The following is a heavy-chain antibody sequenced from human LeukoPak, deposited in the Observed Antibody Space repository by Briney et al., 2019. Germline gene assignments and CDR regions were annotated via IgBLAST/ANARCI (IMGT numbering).Heavy chain of an antibody. D-gene: IGHD6-19*01. Sequence: PSETLSLTCTVSGGSISSSSYYWGWIRQPPGKGLEWIGSIYYSGSTYYNPSLKSRVTISVDTSKNQFSLKLSSVTAADTAVYYCARVTANSSGLKSTPFDYWGQGTLVTVSS. V-gene: IGHV4-39*07. CDR2: IYYSGST. CDR1: GGSISSSSYY. J-gene: IGHJ4*02. CDR3: ARVTANSSGLKSTPFDY.